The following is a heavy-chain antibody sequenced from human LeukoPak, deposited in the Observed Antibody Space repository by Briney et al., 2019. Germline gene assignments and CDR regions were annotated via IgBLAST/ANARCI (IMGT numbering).Heavy chain of an antibody. D-gene: IGHD3-9*01. CDR1: GFTFDDYG. V-gene: IGHV3-20*04. CDR3: ARTDTAPDAFDI. Sequence: GGSLRLSCAASGFTFDDYGMSWVRQAPGKGLEWVSGINWNGGSTGYADSVKGRFTISRDNSKNTLNLQMNSLRAEDTAVYYCARTDTAPDAFDIWGQGTMVTVSS. CDR2: INWNGGST. J-gene: IGHJ3*02.